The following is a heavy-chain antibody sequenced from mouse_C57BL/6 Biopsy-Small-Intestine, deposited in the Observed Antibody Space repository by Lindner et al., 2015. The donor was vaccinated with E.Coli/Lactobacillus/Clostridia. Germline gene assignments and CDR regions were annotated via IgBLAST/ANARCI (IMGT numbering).Heavy chain of an antibody. V-gene: IGHV14-2*01. CDR1: GFNIKDYY. CDR3: AREFITTVGYYFDH. Sequence: VQLQESGADLVKPGASVKLSCTASGFNIKDYYIHVGRNRRLIEGLEWIGRIDPGDGESKYAPKFQDKATITADTSSNTAYLQLRSLTSEDTAVYYCAREFITTVGYYFDHWGHGTTLTVSS. CDR2: IDPGDGES. J-gene: IGHJ2*01. D-gene: IGHD1-1*01.